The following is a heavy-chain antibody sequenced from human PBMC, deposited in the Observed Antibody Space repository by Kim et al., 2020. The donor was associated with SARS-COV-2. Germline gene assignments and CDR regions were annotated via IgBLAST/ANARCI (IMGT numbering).Heavy chain of an antibody. CDR3: ARDLWDMVRGVIISYGMDV. Sequence: GGSLRLSCAASGFTFSSYSMNWVRQAPGKGLEWVSSISSSSSYIYYADSVKGRFTISRDNAKNSLYLQMNSLRAEDTAVYYCARDLWDMVRGVIISYGMDVWGQGTTVTVSS. J-gene: IGHJ6*02. CDR2: ISSSSSYI. V-gene: IGHV3-21*01. D-gene: IGHD3-10*01. CDR1: GFTFSSYS.